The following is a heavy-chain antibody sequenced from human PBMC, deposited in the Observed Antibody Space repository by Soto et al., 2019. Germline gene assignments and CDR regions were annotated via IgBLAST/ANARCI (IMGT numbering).Heavy chain of an antibody. CDR2: IYYSGTT. Sequence: LSRTCAVSGFSLGSNHWWGWIRQPPGKGLEWIVNIYYSGTTYYNPSLKSRVSMSVDGAKNQFSLSLSSVTAVDTAVYYCARKERKPSAIWNWGQGTLVTVYS. V-gene: IGHV4-28*01. D-gene: IGHD2-2*01. J-gene: IGHJ4*02. CDR1: GFSLGSNHW. CDR3: ARKERKPSAIWN.